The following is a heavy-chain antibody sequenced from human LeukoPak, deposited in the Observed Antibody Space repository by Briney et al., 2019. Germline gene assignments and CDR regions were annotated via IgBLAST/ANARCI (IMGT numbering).Heavy chain of an antibody. CDR2: MNPNSGNT. V-gene: IGHV1-8*03. Sequence: ASVKVSCKASGYTFTGYYMHWVRQAPGQGLEWMGWMNPNSGNTGYAQKFQGRVTITRNTSISTAYMELSSLRSEDTAVYYCARLNKGRDYWGQGTLVTVSS. CDR1: GYTFTGYY. J-gene: IGHJ4*02. CDR3: ARLNKGRDY.